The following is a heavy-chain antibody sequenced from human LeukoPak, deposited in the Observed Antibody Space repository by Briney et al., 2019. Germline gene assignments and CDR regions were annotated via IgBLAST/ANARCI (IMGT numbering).Heavy chain of an antibody. CDR1: GFTFSSFW. Sequence: GGSLRLSCVASGFTFSSFWMSWVRQAPGKGLEWVSIVYSDDITYYVDSVRGRFTISRDNSRNTLYLQMNSLRAEDTAVYYCTRDSTTFRFGYWGQGTLVTVSS. CDR3: TRDSTTFRFGY. V-gene: IGHV3-53*01. D-gene: IGHD4-11*01. J-gene: IGHJ4*02. CDR2: VYSDDIT.